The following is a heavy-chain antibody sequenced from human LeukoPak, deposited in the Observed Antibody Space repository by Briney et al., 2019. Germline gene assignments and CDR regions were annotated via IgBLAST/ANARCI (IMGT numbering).Heavy chain of an antibody. J-gene: IGHJ4*02. V-gene: IGHV3-48*01. Sequence: GGSLRLSCAASGFTFSSYSMNWVRQAPGKGLEWVSYISSSSSTIYYADSVKGRFTISRDNAKNSLYLQMNSLRAEDTAVYYCAKDQGDWNYYIDYWGQGTLVTVSS. D-gene: IGHD1-7*01. CDR3: AKDQGDWNYYIDY. CDR2: ISSSSSTI. CDR1: GFTFSSYS.